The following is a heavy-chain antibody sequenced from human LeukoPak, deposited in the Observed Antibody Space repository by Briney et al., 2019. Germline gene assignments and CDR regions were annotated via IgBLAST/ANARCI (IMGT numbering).Heavy chain of an antibody. J-gene: IGHJ4*02. V-gene: IGHV4-59*01. D-gene: IGHD6-13*01. CDR3: ARGPEYTSTWSFDY. Sequence: SETLSLTCTGSGGSISSYFWSWIRQSPGKGLEGIGYASYTGGTNYNPSLGSRVTMSVDMSNNQSSLKLSSVTVADTAVYYCARGPEYTSTWSFDYWGQGTLVTVSS. CDR2: ASYTGGT. CDR1: GGSISSYF.